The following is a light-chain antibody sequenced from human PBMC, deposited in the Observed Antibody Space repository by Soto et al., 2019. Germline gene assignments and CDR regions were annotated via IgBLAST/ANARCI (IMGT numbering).Light chain of an antibody. J-gene: IGLJ3*02. CDR3: CSYAGTRTLV. CDR1: FGDVGSYNV. Sequence: QSVLTQPASVSGSPGQSITISCTGSFGDVGSYNVVSWYQQFPGKAPKLMIYEVHKRPSGLSNRFSGSKSGNTASLTISGLQAEDEADYYCCSYAGTRTLVFGGGTKLTVL. V-gene: IGLV2-23*02. CDR2: EVH.